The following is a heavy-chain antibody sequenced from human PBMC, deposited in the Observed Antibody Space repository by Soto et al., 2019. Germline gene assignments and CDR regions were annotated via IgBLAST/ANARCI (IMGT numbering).Heavy chain of an antibody. V-gene: IGHV1-18*04. CDR2: ISAYNGNT. Sequence: QVQLVQSGAEVNKPGASVKVSCKASGYTFTSYGISWERQAPGQGLEWMGWISAYNGNTNYAQKLQGRVTMTTDTSTSTAYMELRSLRSDDTAVYYCARPLLIYGDPNYYYYGMDVWGQGTTVTVSS. CDR3: ARPLLIYGDPNYYYYGMDV. D-gene: IGHD4-17*01. J-gene: IGHJ6*02. CDR1: GYTFTSYG.